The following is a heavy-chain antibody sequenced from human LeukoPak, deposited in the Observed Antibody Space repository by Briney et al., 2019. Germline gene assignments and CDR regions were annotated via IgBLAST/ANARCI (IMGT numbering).Heavy chain of an antibody. D-gene: IGHD6-6*01. V-gene: IGHV4-59*01. Sequence: SETLSLTCTVSGGSISSYYWSWIRQPPGKGLEWIGYIYYSGSTNYNPSLKSRVTISVDTSKNQFSLKLSSVTAADTAVYYCARGSWSSGSLDNWFDPWGQGTLVTVSS. CDR3: ARGSWSSGSLDNWFDP. CDR2: IYYSGST. CDR1: GGSISSYY. J-gene: IGHJ5*02.